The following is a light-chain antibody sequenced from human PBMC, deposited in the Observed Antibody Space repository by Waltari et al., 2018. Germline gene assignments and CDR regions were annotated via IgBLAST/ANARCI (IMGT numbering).Light chain of an antibody. V-gene: IGKV3-11*01. CDR1: QSIQTF. J-gene: IGKJ3*01. Sequence: GDRATLSCRASQSIQTFLAWYQQKPGQAPRLLIYNSSLRASGVPVRFSGSGSGTDFTLTISHLEPEDFAFYFCQHRDNWLFTFGPGTKVEIK. CDR3: QHRDNWLFT. CDR2: NSS.